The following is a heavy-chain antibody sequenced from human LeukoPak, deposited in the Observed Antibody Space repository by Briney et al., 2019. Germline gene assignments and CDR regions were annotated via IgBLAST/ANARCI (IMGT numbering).Heavy chain of an antibody. CDR3: AKVVSAGDY. CDR1: GFTFSSYG. J-gene: IGHJ4*02. CDR2: ISYDGSNK. Sequence: GGSLRLSCAASGFTFSSYGMHWVRQAPGKGLEWVAVISYDGSNKYYADSVKGRFTISRDNSKNTLYLQMNSLRAEDTAVYCCAKVVSAGDYWGQGTLVTVSS. V-gene: IGHV3-30*18. D-gene: IGHD6-13*01.